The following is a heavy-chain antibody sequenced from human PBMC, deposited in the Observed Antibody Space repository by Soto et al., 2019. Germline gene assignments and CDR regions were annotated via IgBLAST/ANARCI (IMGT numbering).Heavy chain of an antibody. CDR3: AREIGGGRPDIGYYYFGMDV. D-gene: IGHD2-15*01. V-gene: IGHV1-69*17. CDR1: GGSINTHA. Sequence: QVQLVQSGAEVKKPGSSVTVSCKASGGSINTHAICWVRQAPGQGLEWMGGIVPSVAVTNYAQKFQGRVTISADKSTSTVYMQLTSLIFEDTAVYFCAREIGGGRPDIGYYYFGMDVWGQGTPVTVSS. J-gene: IGHJ6*01. CDR2: IVPSVAVT.